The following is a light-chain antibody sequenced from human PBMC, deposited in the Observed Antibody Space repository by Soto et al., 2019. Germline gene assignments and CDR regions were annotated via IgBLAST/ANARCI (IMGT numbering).Light chain of an antibody. J-gene: IGKJ5*01. V-gene: IGKV1-39*01. CDR1: QSISSY. Sequence: DIQMTQSPSPLSASVGDRVTITCRASQSISSYLNWYQQKPGKAPKLLIYAASSLQSGVPSRFSGSGSGTHFTLTISSLQPEDFATYYCQQANTFPLTFGQGTRLEIK. CDR2: AAS. CDR3: QQANTFPLT.